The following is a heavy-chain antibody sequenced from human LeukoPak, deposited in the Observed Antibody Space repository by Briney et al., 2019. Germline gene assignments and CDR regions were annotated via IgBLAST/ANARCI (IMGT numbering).Heavy chain of an antibody. V-gene: IGHV1-2*02. Sequence: ASVKVSCKASGYTFTGYYMHWVRQAPGQGLEWMGWINPNSGGTNYAQKFQGRVTMTRDTSISTAYMELSRLRSDDTAVYYCARDGSYYGSGSSWNWFDLWGQGTLVTVSS. CDR1: GYTFTGYY. J-gene: IGHJ5*02. D-gene: IGHD3-10*01. CDR3: ARDGSYYGSGSSWNWFDL. CDR2: INPNSGGT.